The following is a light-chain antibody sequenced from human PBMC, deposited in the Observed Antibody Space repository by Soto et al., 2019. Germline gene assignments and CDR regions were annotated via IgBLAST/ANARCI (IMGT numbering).Light chain of an antibody. CDR2: RAS. V-gene: IGKV3-15*01. Sequence: EIVMTQSPATLSVSPGERATLSCRASQSVSSKLAWYQQKPGQAPRLLIYRASTRATDIPARFSGSGSGTEFTLTISSLQSEDFAVYYCQQYNKWPSYTFGQGTKLEIK. J-gene: IGKJ2*01. CDR3: QQYNKWPSYT. CDR1: QSVSSK.